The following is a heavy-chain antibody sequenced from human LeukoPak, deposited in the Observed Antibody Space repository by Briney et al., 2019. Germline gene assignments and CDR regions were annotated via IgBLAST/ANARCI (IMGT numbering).Heavy chain of an antibody. CDR2: ITAAGNTP. CDR1: GFTFSSNA. Sequence: GGSLRLSCAASGFTFSSNAVTWVRQAPGKGLECVSAITAAGNTPYYADSVKGRFTISKDNSKNTLYLQLNSLRAEDTAVYYCAKAYGTNGYYQLPIDFWGQGTLVTVSS. CDR3: AKAYGTNGYYQLPIDF. V-gene: IGHV3-23*01. D-gene: IGHD3-22*01. J-gene: IGHJ4*02.